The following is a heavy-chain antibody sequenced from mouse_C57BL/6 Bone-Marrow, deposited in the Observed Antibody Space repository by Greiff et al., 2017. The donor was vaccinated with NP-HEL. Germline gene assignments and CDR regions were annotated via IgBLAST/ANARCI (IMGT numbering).Heavy chain of an antibody. CDR2: ISNLAYSI. CDR3: ARRPMVTTAGYAMDY. Sequence: EVKLVESGGGLVQPGGSLKLSCAASGFTFSDYGMAWVRQAPRKGPEWVAFISNLAYSIYYADTVTGRFTISRENAKNTLYLEMSSLRSEDTAMYYCARRPMVTTAGYAMDYWGQGTSVTVSS. V-gene: IGHV5-15*01. J-gene: IGHJ4*01. CDR1: GFTFSDYG. D-gene: IGHD2-2*01.